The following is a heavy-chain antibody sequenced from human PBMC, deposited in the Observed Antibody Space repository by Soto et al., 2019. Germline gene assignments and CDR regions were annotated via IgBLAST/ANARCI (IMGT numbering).Heavy chain of an antibody. J-gene: IGHJ5*02. D-gene: IGHD2-2*01. CDR1: GGSISSGDYY. Sequence: SETLSLTCTVSGGSISSGDYYWSWIRQPPGKGLEWVGSIYYSGSTYYNPSLKSRVTISVDTSKNQFSLKLSSVTAADTAVYYCARHERVPAAMIAPNWFDPWGQGTLVTVSS. CDR2: IYYSGST. V-gene: IGHV4-39*01. CDR3: ARHERVPAAMIAPNWFDP.